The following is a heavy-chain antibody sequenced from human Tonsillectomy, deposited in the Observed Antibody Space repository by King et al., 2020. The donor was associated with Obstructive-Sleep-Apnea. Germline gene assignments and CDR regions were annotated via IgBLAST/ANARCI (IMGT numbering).Heavy chain of an antibody. CDR2: IWYDGSNK. Sequence: VQLVESGGGVVQPGRSLRLSCAASGFTFSSYGMHWVRQAPGKGLEWVVVIWYDGSNKYYADSVKGRFTLSRDNSKNTLYLQMNSLRAEATAVYYCAKDETYYDSSGYYLDYWVQGTLVTVSS. CDR3: AKDETYYDSSGYYLDY. J-gene: IGHJ4*02. D-gene: IGHD3-22*01. V-gene: IGHV3-33*06. CDR1: GFTFSSYG.